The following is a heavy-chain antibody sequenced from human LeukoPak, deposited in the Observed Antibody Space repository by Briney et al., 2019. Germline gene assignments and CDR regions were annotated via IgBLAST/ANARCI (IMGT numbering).Heavy chain of an antibody. J-gene: IGHJ4*02. CDR3: AREEYCSSTSCQFDY. CDR2: FYTSGST. CDR1: GGSVSSYY. D-gene: IGHD2-2*01. V-gene: IGHV4-4*07. Sequence: PSETLSLTCTVSGGSVSSYYWSWIRQPAGKGLEWIGRFYTSGSTNYNPSLKSRVTMSVDTSKNQISLKLSSMTAADTAVYYCAREEYCSSTSCQFDYWGQGTLVTVSS.